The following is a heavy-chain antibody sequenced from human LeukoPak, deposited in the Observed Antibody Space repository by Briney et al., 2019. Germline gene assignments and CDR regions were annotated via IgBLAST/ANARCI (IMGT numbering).Heavy chain of an antibody. J-gene: IGHJ4*02. CDR2: FYHGGST. Sequence: ESSETLSLTCTISGYSISSSYFWGWIRQPPGKGLEWIGSFYHGGSTYNNPSLKSRLTISVDTSKNQFSLRLRSVTAADTAIYYCARVNGDPYSFDYWGRGTLVTVSS. V-gene: IGHV4-38-2*02. CDR3: ARVNGDPYSFDY. D-gene: IGHD4-17*01. CDR1: GYSISSSYF.